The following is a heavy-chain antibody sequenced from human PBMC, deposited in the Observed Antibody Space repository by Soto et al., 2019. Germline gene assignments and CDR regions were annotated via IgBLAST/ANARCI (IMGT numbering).Heavy chain of an antibody. CDR1: GFIFSDYA. CDR2: ISGTRGRHRNT. Sequence: XGSLILSCAASGFIFSDYAMTWVRQAPGKGLEWVSTISGTRGRHRNTFYTASVKGRFTVTRDNSKNTLFLEMNSLRVEDTAVYYCAKTMSRLGGYDLNWLAHWGQGTLVTVSS. D-gene: IGHD5-12*01. V-gene: IGHV3-23*01. J-gene: IGHJ5*02. CDR3: AKTMSRLGGYDLNWLAH.